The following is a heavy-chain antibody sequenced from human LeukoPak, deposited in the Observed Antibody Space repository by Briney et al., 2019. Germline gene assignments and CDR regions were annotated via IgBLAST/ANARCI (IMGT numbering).Heavy chain of an antibody. V-gene: IGHV3-7*05. D-gene: IGHD4-23*01. CDR3: ARGLGVNGLALDI. CDR2: IKQDGSEK. J-gene: IGHJ3*02. Sequence: GGSLRLSCAASGFXFSSNWISWVRQAPGKGLEWVAIIKQDGSEKYYVDSVKGRFTISRDNAKNSLYLQMNSLRAEETALYYCARGLGVNGLALDIWGQGTMVTVSS. CDR1: GFXFSSNW.